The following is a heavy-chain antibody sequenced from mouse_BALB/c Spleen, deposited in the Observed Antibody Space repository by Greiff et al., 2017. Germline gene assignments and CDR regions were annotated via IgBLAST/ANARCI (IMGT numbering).Heavy chain of an antibody. CDR2: ISSGSSTI. CDR1: GFTFSSFG. CDR3: AKDYDGEGAMDY. D-gene: IGHD2-4*01. V-gene: IGHV5-17*02. J-gene: IGHJ4*01. Sequence: EVQGVESGGGLVQPGGSRKLSCAASGFTFSSFGMHWVRQAPEKGLEWVAYISSGSSTIYYADTVKGRFTISRDNPKNTLFLQMTSLRSEDTAMYYCAKDYDGEGAMDYWGQGTSVTVSS.